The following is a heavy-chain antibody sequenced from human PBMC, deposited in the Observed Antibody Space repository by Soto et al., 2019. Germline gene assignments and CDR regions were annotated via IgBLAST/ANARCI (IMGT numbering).Heavy chain of an antibody. CDR2: IYSGGST. V-gene: IGHV3-53*01. CDR3: ARANSGPGIAAAGTLEGENWFDP. Sequence: GGSLRLSCAASGFTVSSNYMSWVRQAPGKGLEWVSVIYSGGSTYYADSVKGRFTISRDNSKNTLYLQMNGLRAEDTAVYYCARANSGPGIAAAGTLEGENWFDPWGQGTLVTVSS. J-gene: IGHJ5*02. CDR1: GFTVSSNY. D-gene: IGHD6-13*01.